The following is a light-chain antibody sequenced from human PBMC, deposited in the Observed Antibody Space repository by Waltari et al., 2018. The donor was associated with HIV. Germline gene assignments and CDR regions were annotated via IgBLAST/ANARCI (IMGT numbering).Light chain of an antibody. CDR2: KAS. Sequence: IQMTQSPSILSASVGDRVTITCRASQNVDSWLAWYQQRPGRAPKLLIYKASTLEYGVPARFSGSGSGTDFSLTINGLHPDDFATYFCQQYNSDFYTFGQGTRL. CDR1: QNVDSW. V-gene: IGKV1-5*03. J-gene: IGKJ2*01. CDR3: QQYNSDFYT.